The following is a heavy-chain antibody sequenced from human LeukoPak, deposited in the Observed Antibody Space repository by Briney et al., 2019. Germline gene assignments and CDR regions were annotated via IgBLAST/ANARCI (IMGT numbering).Heavy chain of an antibody. J-gene: IGHJ4*02. CDR3: ARGAYDSSGYYQDY. Sequence: GGSLRLSCAASGFTVSSNYMSWVRQAPGKGLEWVSVIYSGGSTYYADSVKGRFTISRDNSKNTLYLQMNSLRAEDTAVYYCARGAYDSSGYYQDYWGQGTLDTVSS. V-gene: IGHV3-66*01. CDR1: GFTVSSNY. CDR2: IYSGGST. D-gene: IGHD3-22*01.